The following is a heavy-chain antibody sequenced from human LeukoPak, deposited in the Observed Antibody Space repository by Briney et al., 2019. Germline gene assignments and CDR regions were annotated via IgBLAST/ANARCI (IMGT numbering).Heavy chain of an antibody. CDR1: GFTFSSYA. J-gene: IGHJ4*02. V-gene: IGHV3-23*01. D-gene: IGHD6-19*01. Sequence: GGSLRLSCAASGFTFSSYAMSWVCQAPGKGLEWVSAISGSGGSTYYADSVKGRFTISRDNSKNTLYLQMNSLRAEDTAVYYCAKAIAVAGTGSFDYWGQGTLVTVSS. CDR2: ISGSGGST. CDR3: AKAIAVAGTGSFDY.